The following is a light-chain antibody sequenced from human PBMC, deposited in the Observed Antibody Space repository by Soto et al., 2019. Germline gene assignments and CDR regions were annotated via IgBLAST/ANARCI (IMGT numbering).Light chain of an antibody. CDR3: QTWDSGIVM. CDR2: INSDGTH. J-gene: IGLJ3*02. CDR1: SGHNDYA. Sequence: QSVLTQSPSASASLGASVKLACTLSSGHNDYAIAWHQQQPEKGPRYLMKINSDGTHYKGDGIPDRFSGFSSGAERLLIISSLQSEAEADYYCQTWDSGIVMFGGGTKLTVL. V-gene: IGLV4-69*02.